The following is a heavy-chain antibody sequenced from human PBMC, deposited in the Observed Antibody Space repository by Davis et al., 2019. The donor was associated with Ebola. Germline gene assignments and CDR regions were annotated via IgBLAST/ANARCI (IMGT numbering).Heavy chain of an antibody. Sequence: ASVKVSCKASGYTFTGYYMHWVRQAPGQGLEWMGWINPNSGGTNYAQKFQGRVTMTRDTSISTAYMELSRLRSEDTAVYYCARTCTSCYTGYGMDVWGQGTTVTVSS. CDR1: GYTFTGYY. V-gene: IGHV1-2*02. D-gene: IGHD2-2*02. J-gene: IGHJ6*02. CDR2: INPNSGGT. CDR3: ARTCTSCYTGYGMDV.